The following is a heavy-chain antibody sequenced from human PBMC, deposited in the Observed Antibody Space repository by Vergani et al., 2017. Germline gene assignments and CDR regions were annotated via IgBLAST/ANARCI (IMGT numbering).Heavy chain of an antibody. CDR1: GGTFSSYA. D-gene: IGHD3-10*01. CDR3: ARXLYGSGSSIYGMDV. CDR2: IIPIFGTA. V-gene: IGHV1-69*13. J-gene: IGHJ6*02. Sequence: QVQLVQSGAEVKKPGSSVKVSCKASGGTFSSYAISWVRQAPGQGLEWMGRIIPIFGTANYAQKFQGRVTITADESTSTAYMELCSLRSEDTAVYYCARXLYGSGSSIYGMDVWGQGTTVTVSS.